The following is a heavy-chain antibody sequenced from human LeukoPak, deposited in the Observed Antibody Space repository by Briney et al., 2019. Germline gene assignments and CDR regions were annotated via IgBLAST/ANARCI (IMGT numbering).Heavy chain of an antibody. CDR2: IYSGDNT. CDR3: ARGKGSSSPYYFDY. V-gene: IGHV3-66*01. D-gene: IGHD6-6*01. CDR1: GFTVSSNY. Sequence: PGGSLRLSCAASGFTVSSNYMSWVRQAPGKGLEWASIIYSGDNTYYADSVKGRFTISRDNSKNTLYLQMNSLRAEDTAVYYCARGKGSSSPYYFDYWGQGTLVTVSS. J-gene: IGHJ4*02.